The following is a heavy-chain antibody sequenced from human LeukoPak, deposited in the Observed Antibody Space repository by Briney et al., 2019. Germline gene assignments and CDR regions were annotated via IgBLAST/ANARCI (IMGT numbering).Heavy chain of an antibody. V-gene: IGHV3-74*01. CDR3: ARDIAVAGNYFDY. J-gene: IGHJ4*02. D-gene: IGHD6-19*01. CDR2: IDGAMSST. CDR1: GFTFSNYW. Sequence: PGGSLRLSCAASGFTFSNYWMHWVRQAPGKGLVWVSRIDGAMSSTNYADSVKGRFTISRDNAKNTLYLQMNSLRAEDTAVYYCARDIAVAGNYFDYWGQGTLVTVSS.